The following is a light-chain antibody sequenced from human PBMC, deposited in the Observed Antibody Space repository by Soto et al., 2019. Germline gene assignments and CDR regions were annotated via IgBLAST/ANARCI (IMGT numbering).Light chain of an antibody. V-gene: IGLV1-44*01. Sequence: QSALTQPPSLYGTPGQRVTISCSGSNSNIGRYSVNWYQHFPGTAPKILIYSDDERPSGVPDRFSGSKSGTSGSLAISGLQSEDEAEYYCAAWDDNLKGPLFGGGTQLTVL. CDR2: SDD. J-gene: IGLJ3*02. CDR1: NSNIGRYS. CDR3: AAWDDNLKGPL.